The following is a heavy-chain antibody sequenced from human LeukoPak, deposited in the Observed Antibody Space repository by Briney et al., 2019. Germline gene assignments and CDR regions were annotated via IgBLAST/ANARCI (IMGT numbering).Heavy chain of an antibody. CDR1: GFTFSSYS. CDR2: ISSSSSYI. Sequence: GRSLRLSCAASGFTFSSYSMNWVRQAPGKGLEWVSYISSSSSYIYYADSVKGRFTISRDNAKNSLYLQMNSLRAEDTAVYYCAREEYYYDSSGYHNAFDIWGQGTMVTVSS. CDR3: AREEYYYDSSGYHNAFDI. J-gene: IGHJ3*02. V-gene: IGHV3-21*05. D-gene: IGHD3-22*01.